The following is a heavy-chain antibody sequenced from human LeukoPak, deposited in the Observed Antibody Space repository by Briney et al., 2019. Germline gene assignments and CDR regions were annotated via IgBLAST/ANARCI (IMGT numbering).Heavy chain of an antibody. V-gene: IGHV3-23*01. CDR3: AKGSVVAANFHY. J-gene: IGHJ4*02. CDR2: ISVSGGST. D-gene: IGHD2-15*01. CDR1: GFTFSSYA. Sequence: PGGSLRLSCAASGFTFSSYAISWVRQAPGKWRGWGSAISVSGGSTYYAYSVKGRFTISRDNSKNTLYLQMNSLSAEDTAVYYCAKGSVVAANFHYWGQGTLVPVSS.